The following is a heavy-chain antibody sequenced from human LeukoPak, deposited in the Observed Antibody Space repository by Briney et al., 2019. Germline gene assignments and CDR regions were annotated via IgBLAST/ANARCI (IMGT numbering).Heavy chain of an antibody. Sequence: GGSLRLSCAASGFTFDRYSMNWVRQAPGKGLAWVSSISTSSSYIYYADSVKGRFTISRDNARNSLYLQMNSLRAEDTAVYYCAREEGGKLGIDYYFDYWGQGTLVTVSS. CDR2: ISTSSSYI. CDR3: AREEGGKLGIDYYFDY. J-gene: IGHJ4*02. V-gene: IGHV3-21*01. CDR1: GFTFDRYS. D-gene: IGHD7-27*01.